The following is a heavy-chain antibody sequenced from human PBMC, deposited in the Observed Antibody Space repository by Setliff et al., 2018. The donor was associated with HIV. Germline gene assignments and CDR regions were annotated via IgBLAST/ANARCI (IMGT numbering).Heavy chain of an antibody. Sequence: SETLSLTCSVSGDSISSGNYYWGWIRHSPGKGLEWIGIIFPGGATNYNPSLTSRVTISVDTSKNHLFLKLTSVTTADTAVYFCAKSSPSIGYITDCWGQGAPVTVSS. J-gene: IGHJ4*02. D-gene: IGHD5-12*01. CDR2: IFPGGAT. V-gene: IGHV4-61*03. CDR3: AKSSPSIGYITDC. CDR1: GDSISSGNYY.